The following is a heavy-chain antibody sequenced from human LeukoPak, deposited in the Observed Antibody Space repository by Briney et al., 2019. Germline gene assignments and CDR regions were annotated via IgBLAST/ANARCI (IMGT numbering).Heavy chain of an antibody. Sequence: GSLSLSCPASGGSFRGYFMSWVRQPPGKGLEWVWYICSSGSTNYNPSLKSRVTISAETSKNQFSLKLSSVTAADTAVYYCARQLNSGYDGWFRWFDPWGQGTLVTVSS. CDR3: ARQLNSGYDGWFRWFDP. D-gene: IGHD5-12*01. CDR1: GGSFRGYF. CDR2: ICSSGST. J-gene: IGHJ5*02. V-gene: IGHV4-4*09.